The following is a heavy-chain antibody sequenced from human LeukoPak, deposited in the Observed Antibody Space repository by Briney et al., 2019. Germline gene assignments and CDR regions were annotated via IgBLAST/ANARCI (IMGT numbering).Heavy chain of an antibody. CDR1: GYTFTSYG. CDR2: INPNSGGT. D-gene: IGHD3-10*01. J-gene: IGHJ5*02. Sequence: GASVKVSCKASGYTFTSYGISWVRQAPGQGLEWMGRINPNSGGTNYAQKFQGRVTMTRDTSISTAYMELSRLRSDDTAVYYCARGPMVRGVNLAEWFDPWGQGTLVTVSS. V-gene: IGHV1-2*06. CDR3: ARGPMVRGVNLAEWFDP.